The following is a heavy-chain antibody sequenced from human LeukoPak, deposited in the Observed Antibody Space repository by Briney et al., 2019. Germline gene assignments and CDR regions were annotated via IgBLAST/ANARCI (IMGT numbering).Heavy chain of an antibody. CDR3: ARHDFWSGRSFDY. D-gene: IGHD3-3*01. CDR2: IYYSGST. CDR1: GGSISSGDYY. J-gene: IGHJ4*02. V-gene: IGHV4-30-4*08. Sequence: SXTLSLTCTVSGGSISSGDYYWSWIRQPPGKGLEWIGYIYYSGSTYYNPSLKSRVTISVDTSKNQFSLKLSSVTAADTAVYYCARHDFWSGRSFDYWGQGTLVTVSS.